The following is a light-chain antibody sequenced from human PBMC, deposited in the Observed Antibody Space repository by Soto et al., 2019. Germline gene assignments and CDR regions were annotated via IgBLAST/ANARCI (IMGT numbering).Light chain of an antibody. CDR2: EVT. J-gene: IGLJ2*01. CDR3: YSYTTTNTWL. Sequence: QSVLTQPASMSGSPGQSITISCAGTSNHVGAYNYVSWYQHHPGQAPKLMIYEVTNRPSGVSPRFSGSKSGNTASLTISGLQAEDEADYYCYSYTTTNTWLFGGGTKVTVL. CDR1: SNHVGAYNY. V-gene: IGLV2-14*01.